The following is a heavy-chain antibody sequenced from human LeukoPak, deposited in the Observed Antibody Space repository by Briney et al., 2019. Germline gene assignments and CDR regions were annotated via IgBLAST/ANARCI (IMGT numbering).Heavy chain of an antibody. J-gene: IGHJ4*02. Sequence: PGGSLRLSCAASGFTFSSYAMSWVRQAPGKGLEWASSISDSGDNTYYTDSVKGRFTISRDNSKNTLYLQMNSLRADDTAVYYCAKVVGGNSPESSYWGQGILVTVSS. CDR1: GFTFSSYA. CDR2: ISDSGDNT. CDR3: AKVVGGNSPESSY. V-gene: IGHV3-23*01. D-gene: IGHD4-23*01.